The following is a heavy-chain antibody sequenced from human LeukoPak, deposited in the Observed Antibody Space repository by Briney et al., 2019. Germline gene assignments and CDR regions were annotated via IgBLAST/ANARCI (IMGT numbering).Heavy chain of an antibody. J-gene: IGHJ2*01. CDR3: ARPRTTGTSNWYFDL. CDR2: IWYDGSNK. D-gene: IGHD1-1*01. CDR1: GFTFSSYG. V-gene: IGHV3-33*01. Sequence: GRSLRLSCAASGFTFSSYGMHWVRQAPGKGLEWVAVIWYDGSNKYYADSVKGRFTISRDNSKNTLYLQMNSLRAEDTAVYYCARPRTTGTSNWYFDLWGRGTLVTVSS.